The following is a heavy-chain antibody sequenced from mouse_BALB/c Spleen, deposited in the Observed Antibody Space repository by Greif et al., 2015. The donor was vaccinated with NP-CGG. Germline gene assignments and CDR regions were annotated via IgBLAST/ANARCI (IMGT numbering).Heavy chain of an antibody. CDR2: IDPSDSET. CDR3: ARSGRSAWFAY. J-gene: IGHJ3*01. V-gene: IGHV1S126*01. CDR1: GYSFTSYW. D-gene: IGHD3-1*01. Sequence: QVQLQQSGPQLVRPGASVKISCKASGYSFTSYWMHWVKQRPGQGLEWIGMIDPSDSETRLNQKFKDKATLTVDKSSSTAYMQLSSPTSEDSAVYYCARSGRSAWFAYWGQGTLVTVPA.